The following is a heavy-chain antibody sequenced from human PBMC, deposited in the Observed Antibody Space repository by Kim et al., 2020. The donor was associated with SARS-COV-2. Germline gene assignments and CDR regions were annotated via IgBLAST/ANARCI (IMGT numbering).Heavy chain of an antibody. CDR3: SRSTVGAYFDY. Sequence: RTYYAASVKGRFTISRDIPKNTVYLQMNGLRADDTAVYYCSRSTVGAYFDYWGQGSLVSVSS. CDR2: RT. J-gene: IGHJ4*02. V-gene: IGHV3-53*01. D-gene: IGHD1-26*01.